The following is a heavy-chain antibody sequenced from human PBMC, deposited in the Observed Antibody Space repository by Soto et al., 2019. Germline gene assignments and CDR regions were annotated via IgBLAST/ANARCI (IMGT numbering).Heavy chain of an antibody. V-gene: IGHV3-74*03. CDR3: AKDLSWGQCDY. CDR1: GFTFTSHW. CDR2: IRTGGAAT. Sequence: PGGSLRLSCAASGFTFTSHWMHWFRQAPEKGLVWVSCIRTGGAATQYADSVKGRFTVSRDNTKNTLYLQMNSLRVEDTAVYYCAKDLSWGQCDYWGQGTLVTVSS. J-gene: IGHJ4*02. D-gene: IGHD3-16*01.